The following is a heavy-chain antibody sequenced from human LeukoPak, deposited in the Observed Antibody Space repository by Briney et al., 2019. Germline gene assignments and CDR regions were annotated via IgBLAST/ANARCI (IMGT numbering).Heavy chain of an antibody. V-gene: IGHV3-23*01. Sequence: GGSLRLSCAASGFTFSSYAMGWVRQTPGKGLEWVSAIGNNGVSTFYADSVKGRFTISRDNSKNTVFLEMNNLRAEDAAIYYCARRYVGNFYFDFWGQGTQVTVSS. D-gene: IGHD3-9*01. CDR3: ARRYVGNFYFDF. CDR2: IGNNGVST. CDR1: GFTFSSYA. J-gene: IGHJ4*02.